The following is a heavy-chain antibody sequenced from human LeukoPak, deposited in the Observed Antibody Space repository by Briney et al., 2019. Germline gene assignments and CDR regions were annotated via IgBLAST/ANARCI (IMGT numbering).Heavy chain of an antibody. CDR2: INQDGSET. CDR3: ARPELPGWSVLSDF. J-gene: IGHJ4*02. Sequence: GGSLRLSCAASGFTFRKYWMSWVRQAPGKGLEWVANINQDGSETYYADSVKGRFTMSRDNGKNSLDLQMDSLRAEDTAVYYCARPELPGWSVLSDFWGQGTLVTVSS. D-gene: IGHD2-15*01. V-gene: IGHV3-7*01. CDR1: GFTFRKYW.